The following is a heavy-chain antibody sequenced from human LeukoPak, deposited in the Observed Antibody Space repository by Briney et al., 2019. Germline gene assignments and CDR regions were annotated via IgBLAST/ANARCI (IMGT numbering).Heavy chain of an antibody. V-gene: IGHV1-2*02. J-gene: IGHJ4*02. CDR3: ARAWELLAGVYYFDY. Sequence: ASVKVSCKASGYTFTGYYMHRVRQAPGQGLEWMGWINPNSGGTNYAQKFQGRVTMTRDTSISTAYMKLSRLRSDDTAVYYCARAWELLAGVYYFDYWGQGTLVTVSS. CDR2: INPNSGGT. CDR1: GYTFTGYY. D-gene: IGHD1-26*01.